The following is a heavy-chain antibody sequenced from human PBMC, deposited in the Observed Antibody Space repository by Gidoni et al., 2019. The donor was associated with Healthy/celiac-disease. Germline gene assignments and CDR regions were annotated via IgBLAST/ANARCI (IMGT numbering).Heavy chain of an antibody. D-gene: IGHD2-21*02. CDR1: GFTFSSYA. CDR3: ARDQGGNSGTFDY. J-gene: IGHJ4*02. Sequence: QVQLVESGGGVVQPGRSLRLSCAASGFTFSSYAMHWVRQAPGKGLEWVAVISYDGSNKYYADSVKGRFTISRDNSKNTLYLQMNSLRAEDTAVYYCARDQGGNSGTFDYWGQGTLVTVSS. V-gene: IGHV3-30-3*01. CDR2: ISYDGSNK.